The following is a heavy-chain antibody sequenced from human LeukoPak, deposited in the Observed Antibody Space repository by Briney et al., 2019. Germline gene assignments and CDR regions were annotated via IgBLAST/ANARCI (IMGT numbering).Heavy chain of an antibody. D-gene: IGHD3-10*01. CDR2: IYYSGTT. J-gene: IGHJ4*02. V-gene: IGHV4-59*01. CDR3: ARDRGDGYGSGSYAFDY. Sequence: SETLSLTCTVSGGSISSYYWSWIRQPPGEGLQWIGYIYYSGTTNYNPSLKSRVTISVDTSKNQFSLKLSSVTAADTAVYYCARDRGDGYGSGSYAFDYWGQGTVVTVSS. CDR1: GGSISSYY.